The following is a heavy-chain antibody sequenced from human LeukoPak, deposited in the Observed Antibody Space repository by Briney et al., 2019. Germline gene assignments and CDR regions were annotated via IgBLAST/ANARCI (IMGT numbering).Heavy chain of an antibody. Sequence: SEALSLTCAVSGGSISSRNYYWGWIRQPPGQGLEWIGSIYYSGNTYYNPSLKSRVTISVDTSKNQFSLKLSSVTATDTAVYYCARRRAGRDWFDPWGQGTLVTVSS. J-gene: IGHJ5*02. CDR3: ARRRAGRDWFDP. D-gene: IGHD6-19*01. CDR1: GGSISSRNYY. V-gene: IGHV4-39*01. CDR2: IYYSGNT.